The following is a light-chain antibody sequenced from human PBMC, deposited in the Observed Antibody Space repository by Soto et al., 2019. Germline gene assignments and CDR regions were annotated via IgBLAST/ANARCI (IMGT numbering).Light chain of an antibody. V-gene: IGLV2-14*01. CDR2: EVS. CDR3: TSYTSSSTHNYV. CDR1: RSDVGTYDY. J-gene: IGLJ1*01. Sequence: QSALTQPASVSGSPGQSITISCTGTRSDVGTYDYVSWYQQHPGKAPKLMIYEVSHRPSGVSSRFSGSKSDNTASLTISGLQADDEADYYCTSYTSSSTHNYVFGTGTKLTVL.